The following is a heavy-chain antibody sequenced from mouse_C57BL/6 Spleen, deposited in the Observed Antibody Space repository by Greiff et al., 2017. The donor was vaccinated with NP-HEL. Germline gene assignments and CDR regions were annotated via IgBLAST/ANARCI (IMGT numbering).Heavy chain of an antibody. CDR3: TTAYDSNYPFAY. Sequence: VQLQQSGAELVRPGASVKLSCTASGFNIKDDYMHWVKQRPEQGLEWIGWIDPENGDTEYASKFQGKATITADTSSNTAYLQLSSLTSEDTAVYYCTTAYDSNYPFAYWGQGTLVTVSA. D-gene: IGHD2-5*01. CDR1: GFNIKDDY. CDR2: IDPENGDT. V-gene: IGHV14-4*01. J-gene: IGHJ3*01.